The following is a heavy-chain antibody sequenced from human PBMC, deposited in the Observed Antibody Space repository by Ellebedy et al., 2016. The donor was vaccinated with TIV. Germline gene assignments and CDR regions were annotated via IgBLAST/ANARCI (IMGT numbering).Heavy chain of an antibody. J-gene: IGHJ6*02. V-gene: IGHV1-69*06. CDR3: GRASQDDMDV. CDR1: GGTFSSYS. Sequence: AASVKVSCKASGGTFSSYSISWVRQAPGQGPEWMGGIILLFRTTDYAHKFQGRVTITADKSTSTAYMELTSLRFEDTAVYFCGRASQDDMDVWGQGTTVTVSS. CDR2: IILLFRTT. D-gene: IGHD2-21*01.